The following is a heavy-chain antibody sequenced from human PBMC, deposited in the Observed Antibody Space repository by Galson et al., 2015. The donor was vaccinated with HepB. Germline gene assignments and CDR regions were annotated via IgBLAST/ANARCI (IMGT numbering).Heavy chain of an antibody. V-gene: IGHV3-33*01. CDR2: IWYDGTKQ. J-gene: IGHJ4*02. CDR1: GFTFSRFG. CDR3: TRDSGWESAY. D-gene: IGHD3-10*01. Sequence: SLRLSCATSGFTFSRFGMHWVRQAPGKGLEWVALIWYDGTKQYYADSVKGRFTISRDSSQNTVYLQMNSLRVDDSALYYCTRDSGWESAYWGQGTLVTVSS.